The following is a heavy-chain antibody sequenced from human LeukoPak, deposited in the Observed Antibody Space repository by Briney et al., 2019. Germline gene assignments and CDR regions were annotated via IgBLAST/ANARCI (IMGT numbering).Heavy chain of an antibody. CDR1: GGSFSFYY. J-gene: IGHJ4*02. CDR3: ARTDYYDSSGYYY. V-gene: IGHV4-39*07. D-gene: IGHD3-22*01. Sequence: SETLSLTCAVYGGSFSFYYWGWIRQPPGKGLEWIGSIYYSGSTYYNPSLKSRVTISVDTSKNQFSLKLSSVTAADTAVYYCARTDYYDSSGYYYWGQGTLVTVSS. CDR2: IYYSGST.